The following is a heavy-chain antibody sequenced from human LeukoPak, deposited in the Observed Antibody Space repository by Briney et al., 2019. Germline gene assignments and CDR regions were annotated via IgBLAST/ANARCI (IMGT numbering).Heavy chain of an antibody. CDR1: GYTFTGYY. Sequence: ASVKVSCKASGYTFTGYYMHWVRQAPGQGLEWMGWINPNSGGTNYAQRFRGRVTMTRDTSTSTSYMELSRLRSDDTAVYFCAADHYDSSAAFDYWGQGTLVTVSS. CDR3: AADHYDSSAAFDY. J-gene: IGHJ4*02. V-gene: IGHV1-2*02. CDR2: INPNSGGT. D-gene: IGHD3-22*01.